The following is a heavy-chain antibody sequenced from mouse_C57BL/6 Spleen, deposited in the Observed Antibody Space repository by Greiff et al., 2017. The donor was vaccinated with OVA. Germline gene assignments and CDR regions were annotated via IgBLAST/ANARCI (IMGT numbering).Heavy chain of an antibody. D-gene: IGHD1-1*01. V-gene: IGHV3-6*01. CDR3: ARASLSIYYYGSVY. CDR1: GYSITSGYY. J-gene: IGHJ2*01. Sequence: VQLQQSGPGLVKPSQSLSLTCSVTGYSITSGYYWNWIRQFPGNKLEWMGYISYDGSNNYNPSLKNRISITRDTSKNQFFLKLNSVTTEDTATDYCARASLSIYYYGSVYWGQGTTLTVSS. CDR2: ISYDGSN.